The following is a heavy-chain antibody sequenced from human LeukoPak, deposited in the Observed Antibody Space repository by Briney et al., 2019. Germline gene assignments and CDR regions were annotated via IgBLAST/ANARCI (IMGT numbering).Heavy chain of an antibody. CDR3: ARDRPYCGGDCYYYFDY. Sequence: SETLSLTCGVSGGSLRSDVCNWSWIRQPPGKGLEWIGRIYTSGSTNYNPSLKSRVTMSVDTSKNQFSLKLSSVTAADTAVYYCARDRPYCGGDCYYYFDYWGQGTLVTVSS. CDR1: GGSLRSDVCN. CDR2: IYTSGST. V-gene: IGHV4-61*08. D-gene: IGHD2-21*02. J-gene: IGHJ4*02.